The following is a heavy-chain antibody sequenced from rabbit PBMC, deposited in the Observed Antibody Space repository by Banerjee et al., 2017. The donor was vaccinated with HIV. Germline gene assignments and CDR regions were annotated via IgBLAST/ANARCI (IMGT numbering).Heavy chain of an antibody. D-gene: IGHD1-1*01. V-gene: IGHV1S40*01. CDR3: ARDTSTITYPNIFNL. CDR1: GFSFSSSYY. Sequence: QSLEESGGDLVKPGASLTLTCTASGFSFSSSYYMCWVRQAPGKGLEWIACIYGGSSGSTYYASWAKGRFTISKTSSTTVTLQMTSLTVADTAAYFCARDTSTITYPNIFNLWGPGTLVTVS. CDR2: IYGGSSGST. J-gene: IGHJ4*01.